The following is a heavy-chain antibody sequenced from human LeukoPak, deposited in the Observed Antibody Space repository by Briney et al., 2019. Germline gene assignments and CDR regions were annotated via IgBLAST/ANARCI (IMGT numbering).Heavy chain of an antibody. CDR2: INHSGST. V-gene: IGHV4-34*01. CDR3: ARGAQLWIKYLVYYYYMDV. J-gene: IGHJ6*03. D-gene: IGHD5-18*01. Sequence: SETLSLTCAVYGGSFSGYYWSWIRQPPGKGLEWIGEINHSGSTNYNPSLKSRVTISVDTSKNQFSLKLSSVTAADTAVYYCARGAQLWIKYLVYYYYMDVWGKGTTVTVSS. CDR1: GGSFSGYY.